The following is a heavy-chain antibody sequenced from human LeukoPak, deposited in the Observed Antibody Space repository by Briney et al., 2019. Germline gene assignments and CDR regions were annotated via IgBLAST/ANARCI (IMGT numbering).Heavy chain of an antibody. J-gene: IGHJ5*02. CDR1: GGTFSSYA. V-gene: IGHV1-69*04. CDR2: IIPILGIA. CDR3: ARGAYCSSTSCPELNGFDP. D-gene: IGHD2-2*01. Sequence: ASVKVSCKASGGTFSSYAISWVRQAPGQGLEWMGRIIPILGIANYAQKFQGRVTITADKSTSTAYMELSSLRSEDTAVYYCARGAYCSSTSCPELNGFDPWGQGPLVTVSS.